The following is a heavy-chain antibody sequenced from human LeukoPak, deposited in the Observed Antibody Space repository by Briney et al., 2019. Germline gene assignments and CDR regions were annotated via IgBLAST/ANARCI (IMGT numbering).Heavy chain of an antibody. D-gene: IGHD3-22*01. V-gene: IGHV3-73*01. Sequence: GGSLRLSCAASGFTFSGSAMHWVRQASGKGLEWVGRIRSKGNNYATAYAASVKGRFTISRDGSKNTAYLQMNSLKTEDTAVYYCTRHYYDPHDYWGQGTLVTVSS. CDR3: TRHYYDPHDY. CDR1: GFTFSGSA. CDR2: IRSKGNNYAT. J-gene: IGHJ4*02.